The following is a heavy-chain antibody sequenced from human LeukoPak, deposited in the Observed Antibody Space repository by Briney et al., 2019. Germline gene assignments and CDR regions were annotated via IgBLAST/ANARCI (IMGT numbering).Heavy chain of an antibody. Sequence: SETLSLTCTVSGGSISSSSYYWGWIRQPPGKGLEWIGSIYYSGSTYYNPSLKSRVTISVDTSKNQFSLKLSSVTAADTAVYYCARVGLTINASDIWGQGTMVTVSS. D-gene: IGHD3-10*01. CDR1: GGSISSSSYY. CDR2: IYYSGST. CDR3: ARVGLTINASDI. V-gene: IGHV4-39*07. J-gene: IGHJ3*02.